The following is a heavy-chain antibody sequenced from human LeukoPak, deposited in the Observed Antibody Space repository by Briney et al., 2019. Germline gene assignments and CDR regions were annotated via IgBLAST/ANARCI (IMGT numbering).Heavy chain of an antibody. D-gene: IGHD3-3*01. V-gene: IGHV3-64D*09. CDR3: VKAQYDFWSGLDY. J-gene: IGHJ4*02. CDR2: ISGNGGST. Sequence: LPGGSLRLSCAASGFTFSSYEMNWVRQAPGKCLEYVSAISGNGGSTYYADSVKGRFTISRDNSKNTLYLQMSSLRTEDTAIYYCVKAQYDFWSGLDYWGQGTLVTVSS. CDR1: GFTFSSYE.